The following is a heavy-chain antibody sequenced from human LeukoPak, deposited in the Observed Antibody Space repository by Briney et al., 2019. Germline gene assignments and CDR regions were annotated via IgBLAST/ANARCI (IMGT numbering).Heavy chain of an antibody. CDR1: GFTVSSNY. V-gene: IGHV3-66*02. CDR3: ARAPYDFWSGLGY. D-gene: IGHD3-3*01. Sequence: GGSLRLSGAASGFTVSSNYMSWVRQAPGKGLEWVSVIYSGGSTYYADSVKGRFTISRDNSKNTLYLQMNSLRAEDTAVYYCARAPYDFWSGLGYWGQGTLVTVSS. CDR2: IYSGGST. J-gene: IGHJ4*02.